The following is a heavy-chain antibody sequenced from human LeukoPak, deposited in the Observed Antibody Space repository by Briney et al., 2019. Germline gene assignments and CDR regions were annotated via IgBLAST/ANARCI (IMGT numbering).Heavy chain of an antibody. D-gene: IGHD4/OR15-4a*01. Sequence: GGSLSLSCAASGFTFTNYWMHWVRQVPGKGLEPVSRMNSDGSSITYADAVKGRFTISRDNAKNTVYLQMNSLRVEDTAVYYCVREMPRDYGGLDYWGQGTLVTVSS. CDR3: VREMPRDYGGLDY. J-gene: IGHJ4*02. CDR1: GFTFTNYW. CDR2: MNSDGSSI. V-gene: IGHV3-74*01.